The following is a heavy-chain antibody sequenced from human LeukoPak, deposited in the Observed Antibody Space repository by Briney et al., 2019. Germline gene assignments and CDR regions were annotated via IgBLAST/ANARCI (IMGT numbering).Heavy chain of an antibody. CDR2: ISGIGGSP. CDR1: GFTFSGYA. Sequence: GGSLRLSGAAPGFTFSGYAMSWVPKAPGKGLEGVSAISGIGGSPYYADSVKGRFTISRDNSKNTLYLQMNSLRAEDTAVYYCAKSDFPIYCGGDCYNFDYWGQGTLVTVSS. J-gene: IGHJ4*02. V-gene: IGHV3-23*01. D-gene: IGHD2-21*02. CDR3: AKSDFPIYCGGDCYNFDY.